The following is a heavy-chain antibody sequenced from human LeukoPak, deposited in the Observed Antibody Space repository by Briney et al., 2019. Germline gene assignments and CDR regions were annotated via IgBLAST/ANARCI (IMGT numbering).Heavy chain of an antibody. D-gene: IGHD5-18*01. J-gene: IGHJ4*02. Sequence: PSETLSLTCAVYGGSFSGYYWSWLRQPPGKGLEWIGETNHSGSTNYNPSLKSRVTISVDTSKNQFSLKLSSVTAADTAVYYCARAGRGYSYGYHFGYWGQGTLVTVSS. CDR3: ARAGRGYSYGYHFGY. CDR2: TNHSGST. V-gene: IGHV4-34*01. CDR1: GGSFSGYY.